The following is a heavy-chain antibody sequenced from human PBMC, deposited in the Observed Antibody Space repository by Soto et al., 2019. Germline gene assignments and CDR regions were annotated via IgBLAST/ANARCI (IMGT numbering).Heavy chain of an antibody. D-gene: IGHD3-3*01. CDR2: ISAYNGNT. J-gene: IGHJ6*02. V-gene: IGHV1-18*01. CDR1: GYTFTSYG. CDR3: ARSARPASTVIIHLWGTYYYYGMDV. Sequence: ASVKVSCKASGYTFTSYGISWVRQAPGQGLEWMGWISAYNGNTNYAQKLQGRVTMTTDTSTSTAYMELRSLRSDDTAGYYCARSARPASTVIIHLWGTYYYYGMDVWGQGTTVTVSS.